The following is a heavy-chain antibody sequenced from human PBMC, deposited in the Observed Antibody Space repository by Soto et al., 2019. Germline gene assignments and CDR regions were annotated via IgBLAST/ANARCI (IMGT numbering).Heavy chain of an antibody. J-gene: IGHJ4*02. CDR1: GGSISGGNW. Sequence: VKPSGTLSLTCAVSGGSISGGNWWSWVXXXPGKGLEWIGEIYDSGGTTYNXXXXXRVTXXXXXXXXXXXXXXXXXXXXXXXXXXCAXXGVAVXXXXDCWGQGXLVTVXX. CDR2: IYDSGGT. D-gene: IGHD2-8*01. CDR3: AXXGVAVXXXXDC. V-gene: IGHV4-4*02.